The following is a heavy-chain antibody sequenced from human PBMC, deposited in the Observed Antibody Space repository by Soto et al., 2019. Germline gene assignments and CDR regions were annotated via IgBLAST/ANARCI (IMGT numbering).Heavy chain of an antibody. D-gene: IGHD3-16*01. J-gene: IGHJ3*02. CDR1: GYSISSGNW. V-gene: IGHV4-28*01. Sequence: QVQLQESGPGLVKPSDTLSLTCAVSGYSISSGNWWGWIRQPPGKGLEWIGYIYYSGRTYYNPSLKIRVTLSVDTSKNQFSLKLSSVTAVDTAVYYCARSLTSTLYAFDIWGQGTMVTVSS. CDR3: ARSLTSTLYAFDI. CDR2: IYYSGRT.